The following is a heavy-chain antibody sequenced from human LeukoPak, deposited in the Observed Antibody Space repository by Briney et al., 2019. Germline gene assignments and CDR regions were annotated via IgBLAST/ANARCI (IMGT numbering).Heavy chain of an antibody. CDR2: ISSSSSTI. CDR1: GFTFSSYS. Sequence: PGGSLRLSCAASGFTFSSYSMNWVHQAPGKGLEWVSYISSSSSTIYYADSVKGRFTISRDNAKNSLYLQMNSLRAEDTAVYYCARVAQRTQSIVVVTIDYWGQGTLVTVSS. V-gene: IGHV3-48*04. J-gene: IGHJ4*02. CDR3: ARVAQRTQSIVVVTIDY. D-gene: IGHD3-22*01.